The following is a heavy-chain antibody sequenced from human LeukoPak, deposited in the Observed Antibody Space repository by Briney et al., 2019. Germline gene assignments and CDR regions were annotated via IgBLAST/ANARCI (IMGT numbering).Heavy chain of an antibody. V-gene: IGHV3-23*01. CDR2: ISGSGGST. J-gene: IGHJ4*02. Sequence: QSGGSLRLSCAASGFTFSSYAMSWVRQAPGKGLEWVSAISGSGGSTYYADSVKGRFTISRDNSKNTLYLQMSSLRAEDTAVYYCTTYSNSWHFDFWGQGTLVTVSS. CDR1: GFTFSSYA. D-gene: IGHD6-13*01. CDR3: TTYSNSWHFDF.